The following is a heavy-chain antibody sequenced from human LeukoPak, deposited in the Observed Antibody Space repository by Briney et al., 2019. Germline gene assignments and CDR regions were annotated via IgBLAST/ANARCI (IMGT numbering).Heavy chain of an antibody. CDR2: INHSGST. D-gene: IGHD5-24*01. Sequence: PSETLSLTCAVYGGSFSGYYWSCIRQPPGKGLEWIGEINHSGSTNYNPSLKSRVTISVDTSKNQFSLKLSSVTAADTAVYYCARGRHRCLQFYYWGQGTLVTVSS. J-gene: IGHJ4*02. V-gene: IGHV4-34*01. CDR3: ARGRHRCLQFYY. CDR1: GGSFSGYY.